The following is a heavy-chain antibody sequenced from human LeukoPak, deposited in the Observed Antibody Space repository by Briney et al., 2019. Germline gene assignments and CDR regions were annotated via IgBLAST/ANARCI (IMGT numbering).Heavy chain of an antibody. CDR1: GGSISSGDYY. J-gene: IGHJ4*02. Sequence: SQTLSLTCTVSGGSISSGDYYWSWIRQPPGKGLEWIGYIYYSGSTYYNPSLTSRVTISVDTSKNQFSLRLSSVTAADTAVYYRAILGGQWLDIDYWGQGTLVTVSS. CDR3: AILGGQWLDIDY. V-gene: IGHV4-30-4*01. CDR2: IYYSGST. D-gene: IGHD6-19*01.